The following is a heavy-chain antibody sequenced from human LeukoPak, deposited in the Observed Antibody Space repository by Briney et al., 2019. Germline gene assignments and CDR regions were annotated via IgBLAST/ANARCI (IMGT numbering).Heavy chain of an antibody. J-gene: IGHJ6*03. Sequence: GGSLRLSCEASQFTFSRFAMSWIRQAPGTGLEWVSTLSGSGTATYYADSVKGRFTTSRDNSKDTLYLQMDKLRADDPAVYYCAKHLGSHSFLFYYMDVWGTGTSVIVSS. CDR3: AKHLGSHSFLFYYMDV. D-gene: IGHD2-21*01. CDR2: LSGSGTAT. V-gene: IGHV3-23*01. CDR1: QFTFSRFA.